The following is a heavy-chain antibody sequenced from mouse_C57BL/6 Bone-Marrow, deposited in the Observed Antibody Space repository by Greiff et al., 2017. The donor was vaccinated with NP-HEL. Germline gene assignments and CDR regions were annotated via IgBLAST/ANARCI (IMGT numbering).Heavy chain of an antibody. CDR2: ISSGGSYT. V-gene: IGHV5-6*01. Sequence: EVQGVESGGDLVKPGGSLKLSCAASGFTFSSYGMSWVRQTPDKRLEWVATISSGGSYTYYPHSVKGRFTISRDNAKNTLYLQMSSLRSEDTAMYYCASPYEYDVAWFAYWGQGTLVTVSA. CDR3: ASPYEYDVAWFAY. J-gene: IGHJ3*01. CDR1: GFTFSSYG. D-gene: IGHD2-4*01.